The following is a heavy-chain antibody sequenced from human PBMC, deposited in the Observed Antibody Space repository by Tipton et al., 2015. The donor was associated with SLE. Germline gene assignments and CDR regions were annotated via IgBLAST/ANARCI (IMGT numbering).Heavy chain of an antibody. V-gene: IGHV4-59*01. CDR3: ARVEVAHMDV. D-gene: IGHD2-15*01. J-gene: IGHJ6*03. Sequence: TLSLTCTVSGGSISSYYWGWIRQPPGKGLEYIGYIYYSGKTNYHPSLKSRVTISMDTSKNQFSLKLRSVTAADTAVYYCARVEVAHMDVWDKGTTVTVSS. CDR2: IYYSGKT. CDR1: GGSISSYY.